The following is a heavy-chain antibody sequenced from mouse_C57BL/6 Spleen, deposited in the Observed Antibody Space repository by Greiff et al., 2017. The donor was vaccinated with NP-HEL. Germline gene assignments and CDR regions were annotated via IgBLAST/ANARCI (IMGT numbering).Heavy chain of an antibody. V-gene: IGHV1-66*01. D-gene: IGHD1-1*01. CDR1: GYSFTSYY. J-gene: IGHJ4*01. CDR3: AREITTDAMDY. Sequence: VQLQQSGPELVKPGASVKISCKASGYSFTSYYIHWVKQRPGQGLEWIGWIYPGSGNTKYNEKFKGKATLTADTSSSTAYMQLSSLTSEDSAVYYCAREITTDAMDYWGQGTSVTVSS. CDR2: IYPGSGNT.